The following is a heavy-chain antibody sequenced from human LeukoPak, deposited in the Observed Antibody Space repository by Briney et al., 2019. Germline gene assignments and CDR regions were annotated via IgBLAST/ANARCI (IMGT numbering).Heavy chain of an antibody. CDR3: AKCTGAIGPFDY. D-gene: IGHD3-16*02. CDR2: ISGSGGST. CDR1: GFTFSSYA. J-gene: IGHJ4*02. Sequence: GGSLRLSCAASGFTFSSYAMSWVRQAPGKGLEWVSAISGSGGSTYYADPVKGRFTISRDNSKNTLYLQMNSLRAEDSAVYYCAKCTGAIGPFDYWGQGTLVTVSS. V-gene: IGHV3-23*01.